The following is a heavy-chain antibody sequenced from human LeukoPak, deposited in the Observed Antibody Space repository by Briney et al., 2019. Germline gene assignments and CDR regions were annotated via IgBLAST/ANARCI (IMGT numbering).Heavy chain of an antibody. CDR3: ARDPDYDILTGYGMDV. Sequence: SGGSLRLSCAASGFTFRRYTMTWVRQAPGKGLEWVSVIYSGGSTYYADSVKGRFTISRDNSKNTLYLQMNSLRAEDTAVYYCARDPDYDILTGYGMDVWGQGTTVTVSS. V-gene: IGHV3-66*01. J-gene: IGHJ6*02. CDR2: IYSGGST. CDR1: GFTFRRYT. D-gene: IGHD3-9*01.